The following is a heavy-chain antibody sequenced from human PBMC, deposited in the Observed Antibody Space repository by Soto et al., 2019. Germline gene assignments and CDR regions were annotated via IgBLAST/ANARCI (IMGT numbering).Heavy chain of an antibody. CDR2: ISCDGSNK. J-gene: IGHJ4*02. CDR1: GFTFSSYG. CDR3: ASMVRGVISNFDY. V-gene: IGHV3-30*03. Sequence: PGGSLRLSCAASGFTFSSYGMHWVRQAPGKGLEWVAVISCDGSNKYYADSVKGRFTISRDNSKNTLYLQMNSLRAEDTAVYYCASMVRGVISNFDYWGQGTLVTVSS. D-gene: IGHD3-10*01.